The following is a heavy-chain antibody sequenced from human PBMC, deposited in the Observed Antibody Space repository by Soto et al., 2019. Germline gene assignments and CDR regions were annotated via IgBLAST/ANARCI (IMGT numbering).Heavy chain of an antibody. D-gene: IGHD2-21*02. CDR1: GFTFSSYA. J-gene: IGHJ5*02. CDR3: AKTVVTAIGLDP. V-gene: IGHV3-23*01. Sequence: GGSLRLSCAASGFTFSSYAMSWVRQAPGKGLEWVSAISGSGGSTYYADSGKGRFTISGDNSKNTLYLQMNSLRAEDTAVYYCAKTVVTAIGLDPCGQGTLATVYS. CDR2: ISGSGGST.